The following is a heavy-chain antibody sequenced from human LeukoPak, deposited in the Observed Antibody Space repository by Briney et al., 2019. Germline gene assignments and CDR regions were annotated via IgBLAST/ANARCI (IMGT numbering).Heavy chain of an antibody. D-gene: IGHD1-26*01. CDR2: ISYDGSNK. J-gene: IGHJ4*02. CDR3: ARGPGSLRLLFDY. CDR1: GFTFSSYA. V-gene: IGHV3-30-3*01. Sequence: GGSLRLSCAASGFTFSSYAMHWVRQAPGKGLEWVAVISYDGSNKYYADSVKGRSTISRDNSKNTLYLQMNSLRAEDTAVYYCARGPGSLRLLFDYWGQGTLVTVSS.